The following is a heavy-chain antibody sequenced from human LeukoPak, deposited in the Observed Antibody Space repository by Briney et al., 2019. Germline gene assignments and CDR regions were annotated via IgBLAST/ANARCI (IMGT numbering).Heavy chain of an antibody. J-gene: IGHJ3*02. CDR2: IYTSGST. CDR3: ARGEQREDAFDI. V-gene: IGHV4-61*02. CDR1: GGSISSGSYY. D-gene: IGHD6-25*01. Sequence: SSETLSLTCTVSGGSISSGSYYWSWIRQPAGKGLEWIGRIYTSGSTNYNPSLKSRVTISVDTSKNQFSLKLSSVTAADTAVYYCARGEQREDAFDIWGQGTMVTVSS.